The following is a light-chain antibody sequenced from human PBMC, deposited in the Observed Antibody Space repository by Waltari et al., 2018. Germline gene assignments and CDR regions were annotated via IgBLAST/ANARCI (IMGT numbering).Light chain of an antibody. V-gene: IGLV2-23*02. CDR3: CSYAGSSTPGV. J-gene: IGLJ3*02. CDR1: SSAVGRYNL. CDR2: EVS. Sequence: QSALTQPASVSGSPGPSITISCTGTSSAVGRYNLVSWYQQHPGKAPKLMIYEVSKRPSGVSNRFSGSKSGNTASLTISGLQAEDEADYYCCSYAGSSTPGVFGGGTKLTVL.